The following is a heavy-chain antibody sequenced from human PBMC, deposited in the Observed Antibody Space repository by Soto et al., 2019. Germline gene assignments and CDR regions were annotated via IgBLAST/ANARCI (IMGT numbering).Heavy chain of an antibody. D-gene: IGHD4-4*01. CDR2: IYPGDSDT. CDR3: ARSYTVPDYYYYYMDV. V-gene: IGHV5-51*01. Sequence: GESLKISCKGSGYSFTSYWIGWVRQMPGKGLEWLGIIYPGDSDTRYSPSFQGQVTIPADKSISTAYLQWSSLKASDTAMYYCARSYTVPDYYYYYMDVWGKGTTVTVSS. CDR1: GYSFTSYW. J-gene: IGHJ6*03.